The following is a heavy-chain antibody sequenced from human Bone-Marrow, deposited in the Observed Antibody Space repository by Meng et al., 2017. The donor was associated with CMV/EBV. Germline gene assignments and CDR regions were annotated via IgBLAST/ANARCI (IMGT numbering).Heavy chain of an antibody. Sequence: SETLSLTCTVSGGSIGSDYWSWIRQSPGKGLEWIGYIFYSGSTNYNPSLKSRVTISVDTSRNQFSLKLNSVTAADTAIYYCARTEYNWFDPWGQGTLVTVSS. CDR2: IFYSGST. J-gene: IGHJ5*02. CDR1: GGSIGSDY. V-gene: IGHV4-59*01. CDR3: ARTEYNWFDP.